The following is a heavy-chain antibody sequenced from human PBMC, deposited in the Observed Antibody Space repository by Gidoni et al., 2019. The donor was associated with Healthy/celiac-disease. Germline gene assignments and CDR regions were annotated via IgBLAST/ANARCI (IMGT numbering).Heavy chain of an antibody. CDR2: ISYDGSNK. CDR1: AFTFSSYG. D-gene: IGHD3-22*01. CDR3: AKDRDPMIVAPRIFDY. J-gene: IGHJ4*02. Sequence: QVQLVESGGGGVKPGRSLRLPCAASAFTFSSYGMHWVRQAPGKGREWVAVISYDGSNKYYADSVKGRFTISRDNSKNTLYLQMNSLRAEDTAVYYCAKDRDPMIVAPRIFDYWGQGTLVTVSS. V-gene: IGHV3-30*18.